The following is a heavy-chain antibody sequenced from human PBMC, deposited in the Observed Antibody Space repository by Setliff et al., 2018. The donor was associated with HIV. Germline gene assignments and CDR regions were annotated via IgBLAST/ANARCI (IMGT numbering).Heavy chain of an antibody. Sequence: LSLTCAVSGYSISSGYYWGWVRQPPEEGLGWIGSFYHGGSTYYNPSLKSRVTISVDTSKNQFSLKLSSVTAADTAVYYCARGPITIFGVIIIPVYFDYWGQGTLVTVAS. D-gene: IGHD3-3*01. V-gene: IGHV4-38-2*01. CDR3: ARGPITIFGVIIIPVYFDY. CDR1: GYSISSGYY. J-gene: IGHJ4*02. CDR2: FYHGGST.